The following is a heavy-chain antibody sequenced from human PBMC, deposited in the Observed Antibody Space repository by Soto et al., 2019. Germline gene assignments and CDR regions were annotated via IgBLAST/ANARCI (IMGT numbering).Heavy chain of an antibody. CDR2: ISAYNGNT. CDR1: GYTFTSYG. Sequence: QVQLVQSGAEVKKPGASVKVSCMASGYTFTSYGITWVRQAPGQGLEWMGWISAYNGNTNYAQKLQGRATMTTDTSTSTAYLELRSLRSDDTAVYYSPTEYYYGSRPCYWGQGTLVTLSS. J-gene: IGHJ4*02. CDR3: PTEYYYGSRPCY. D-gene: IGHD3-10*01. V-gene: IGHV1-18*01.